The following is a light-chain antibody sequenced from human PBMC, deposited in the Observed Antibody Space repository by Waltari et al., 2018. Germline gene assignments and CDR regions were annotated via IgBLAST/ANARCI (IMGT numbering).Light chain of an antibody. V-gene: IGKV3-20*01. CDR2: GAS. CDR3: QQEGS. Sequence: EIVLTQSPGTLSLSPGERATLSCRASQSVSSSYLAWYQQNPGQAPRLLIYGASSRATGIPDRFSGSGSGTDFTLTISRLEPEDFAVYYCQQEGSFGQGTKLEIK. J-gene: IGKJ2*01. CDR1: QSVSSSY.